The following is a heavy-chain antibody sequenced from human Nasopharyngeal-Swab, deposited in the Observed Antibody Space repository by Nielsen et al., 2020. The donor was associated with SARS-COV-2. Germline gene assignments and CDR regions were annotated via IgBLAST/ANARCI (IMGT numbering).Heavy chain of an antibody. CDR2: INAGNGNT. V-gene: IGHV1-3*01. D-gene: IGHD6-6*01. CDR1: GYTFTSYA. CDR3: ARGGRYSSSSRIYYYMDV. Sequence: ASVKVSCKASGYTFTSYAMHWVRQAPGQRLEWMGWINAGNGNTKYSQKFQGRVTITRDTSASTAYMELSSLRSEDTAVYYCARGGRYSSSSRIYYYMDVWGKGTTVTVSS. J-gene: IGHJ6*03.